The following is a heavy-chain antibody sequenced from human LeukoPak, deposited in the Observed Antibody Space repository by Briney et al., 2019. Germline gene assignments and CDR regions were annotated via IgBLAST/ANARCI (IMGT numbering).Heavy chain of an antibody. J-gene: IGHJ3*02. CDR2: IYYSGST. CDR1: GGSISSSSYY. Sequence: KPSETLSLTCTVSGGSISSSSYYWGWIRQPPGKGLEWIGSIYYSGSTYYNPSLKSRVTISVDTSKNQFSLKLSSVTAADTAVYYCARRSYYYDSSGYYGTFDIWGQGTMVTVS. CDR3: ARRSYYYDSSGYYGTFDI. V-gene: IGHV4-39*01. D-gene: IGHD3-22*01.